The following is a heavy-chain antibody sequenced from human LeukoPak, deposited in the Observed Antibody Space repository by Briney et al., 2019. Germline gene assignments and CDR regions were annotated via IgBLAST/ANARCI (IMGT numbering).Heavy chain of an antibody. Sequence: ASVKVSCKASGYTFTVYFMHWVRQTPGQGLEWMGWINPNSGGTNYAQKFQGRVTMTRDTSISTAYMDLSRLRSDDTAVYYCARDERYDSSGYPFDYWGQGTLVTVSS. D-gene: IGHD3-22*01. J-gene: IGHJ4*02. CDR3: ARDERYDSSGYPFDY. CDR1: GYTFTVYF. V-gene: IGHV1-2*02. CDR2: INPNSGGT.